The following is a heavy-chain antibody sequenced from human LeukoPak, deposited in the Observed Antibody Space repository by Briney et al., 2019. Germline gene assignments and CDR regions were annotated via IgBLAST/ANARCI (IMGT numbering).Heavy chain of an antibody. V-gene: IGHV3-7*03. Sequence: GGSLRLSCAASGFTFSSYWMNWARQAPGKGLEWVASINHNGNVNYYVDSVKGRFTITRDNAKNSLYLQMSNLRAEDTAVYYCARGRPHGNDYWGQGTLVTVSS. CDR1: GFTFSSYW. J-gene: IGHJ4*02. CDR3: ARGRPHGNDY. CDR2: INHNGNVN. D-gene: IGHD4-23*01.